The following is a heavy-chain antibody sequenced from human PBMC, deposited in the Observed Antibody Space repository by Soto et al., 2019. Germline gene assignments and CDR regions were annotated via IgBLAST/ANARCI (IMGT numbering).Heavy chain of an antibody. CDR2: ISYDGSDK. J-gene: IGHJ4*02. Sequence: QVELVESGGGVVQPGRSLRLSCAASGFTFSDDAMHWVRQAPGKGLEWVAVISYDGSDKYYADSVKGRFTISRDNSKNTLNLQMNSLRADGTAVYYCAKGLGELSPESYDYWGQGTLITVSS. CDR1: GFTFSDDA. CDR3: AKGLGELSPESYDY. V-gene: IGHV3-30*18. D-gene: IGHD3-16*02.